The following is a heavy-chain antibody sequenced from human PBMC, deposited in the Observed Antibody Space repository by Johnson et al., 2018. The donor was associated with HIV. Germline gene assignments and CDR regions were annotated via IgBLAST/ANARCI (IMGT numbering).Heavy chain of an antibody. V-gene: IGHV3-13*01. J-gene: IGHJ3*02. CDR2: IGTAGDT. Sequence: VQLVESGGGLVQPGVSLRLSCAASGFTFNNYDMHWVRRATGKGLEWVSAIGTAGDTYYPGSVKSRFTISRDNSKNTLYLQMNSLRAEGTAVYYCAREGGQWLVLVDAFDIWGQGTMVTVSS. CDR1: GFTFNNYD. D-gene: IGHD6-19*01. CDR3: AREGGQWLVLVDAFDI.